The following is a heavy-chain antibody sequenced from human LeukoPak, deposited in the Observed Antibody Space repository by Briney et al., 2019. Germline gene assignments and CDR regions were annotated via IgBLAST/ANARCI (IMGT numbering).Heavy chain of an antibody. Sequence: GGSLRLSCAASGFTFSSYEMNWVRQAPGKGPEGVSYISSSGSTIYYADSVKGRFTISRDNAKNSLYLQMNSLRAEDTAVYYCAELGITMIGGVWGKGTTVTISS. V-gene: IGHV3-48*03. D-gene: IGHD3-10*02. CDR3: AELGITMIGGV. J-gene: IGHJ6*04. CDR1: GFTFSSYE. CDR2: ISSSGSTI.